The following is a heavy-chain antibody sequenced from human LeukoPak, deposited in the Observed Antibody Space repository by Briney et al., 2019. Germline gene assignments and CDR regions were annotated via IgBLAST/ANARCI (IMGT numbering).Heavy chain of an antibody. D-gene: IGHD3-22*01. Sequence: GASVKVSCKASGYTFTSYGINWVRQATGQGLEWMGWMNPNSGNTGYAQKFQGRVTMTRNTSISTAYMELSSLRSEDTAVYYCARVDSSGYYYGGYYYYYYMDVWGKGTTVTVSS. CDR3: ARVDSSGYYYGGYYYYYYMDV. V-gene: IGHV1-8*01. CDR1: GYTFTSYG. CDR2: MNPNSGNT. J-gene: IGHJ6*03.